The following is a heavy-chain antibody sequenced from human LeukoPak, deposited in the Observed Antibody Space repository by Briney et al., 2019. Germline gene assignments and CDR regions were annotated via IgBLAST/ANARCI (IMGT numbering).Heavy chain of an antibody. CDR2: INYSGST. CDR3: ARSRETYYYDSSGYYSLNAFDI. CDR1: GGSFSGYY. D-gene: IGHD3-22*01. J-gene: IGHJ3*02. V-gene: IGHV4-34*01. Sequence: SETLSLTCAVYGGSFSGYYWSWIRQPPGKGLEWIGEINYSGSTNYNPSLKSRVTISVGTSKNQFSLKLSSVTAADTAVYYCARSRETYYYDSSGYYSLNAFDIWGQGTMVTVPS.